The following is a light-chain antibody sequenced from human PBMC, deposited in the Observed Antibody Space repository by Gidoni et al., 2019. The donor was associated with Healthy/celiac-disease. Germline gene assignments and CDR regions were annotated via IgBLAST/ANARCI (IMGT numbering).Light chain of an antibody. V-gene: IGKV4-1*01. CDR1: QSVLYNSNNKNY. Sequence: DIVLTQSPDSLAVSLGERATINCKSSQSVLYNSNNKNYLAWYQQKPGQPPKLLIYWASTRESGVPDRFSGSGSGTDFTLTISSLQAEDVAVYYCQQYYSTPYTFGPGTKLEIK. J-gene: IGKJ2*01. CDR2: WAS. CDR3: QQYYSTPYT.